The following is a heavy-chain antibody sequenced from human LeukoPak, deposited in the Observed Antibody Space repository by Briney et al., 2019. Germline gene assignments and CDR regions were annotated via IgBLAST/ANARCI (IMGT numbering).Heavy chain of an antibody. D-gene: IGHD6-13*01. CDR3: AKGIAAAAYFDY. V-gene: IGHV3-74*01. J-gene: IGHJ4*02. CDR1: GSTFSSYW. Sequence: GGSLRLSCAASGSTFSSYWMHWVRQAPGEGLMWVSRVHNEGSATSYADSVKGRFTISRDNAKNTLYLQMNSLRAEDTAVYYCAKGIAAAAYFDYWGQGTLVTVSS. CDR2: VHNEGSAT.